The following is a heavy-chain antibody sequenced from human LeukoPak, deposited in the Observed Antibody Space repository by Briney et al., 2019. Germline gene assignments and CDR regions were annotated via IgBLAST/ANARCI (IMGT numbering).Heavy chain of an antibody. CDR3: ARDLYLGSGSDY. D-gene: IGHD3-22*01. V-gene: IGHV3-48*02. CDR2: ISSRSYAI. Sequence: PGGSLRLSCAASGFTFSNYSMNWVRQAPGKGLEWVSYISSRSYAIYYADSVKGRFTISRDNAKNSLYLQMNSLRDEDTAVYYCARDLYLGSGSDYWGRGTLVTVSS. J-gene: IGHJ4*02. CDR1: GFTFSNYS.